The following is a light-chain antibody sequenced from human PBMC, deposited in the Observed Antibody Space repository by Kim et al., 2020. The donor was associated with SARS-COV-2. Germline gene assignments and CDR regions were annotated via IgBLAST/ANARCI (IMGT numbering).Light chain of an antibody. J-gene: IGLJ3*02. CDR1: NSGSKS. CDR3: QVWDGNSDHPV. CDR2: YDT. V-gene: IGLV3-21*04. Sequence: AQAKTASSTCGGANSGSKSVHWYQQKPGQAPLRVIYYDTDRPSGIPERFSGSNSGTTTTLTISRVEAGDEADYYCQVWDGNSDHPVFGGGTQLTVL.